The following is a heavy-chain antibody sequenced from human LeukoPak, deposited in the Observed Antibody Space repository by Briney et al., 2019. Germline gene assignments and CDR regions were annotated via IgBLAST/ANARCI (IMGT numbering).Heavy chain of an antibody. D-gene: IGHD6-19*01. CDR3: VRRPASSGAYSYFDY. J-gene: IGHJ4*02. CDR2: IYWDDDE. CDR1: GFSLSTSGVG. Sequence: ESGPTLVEPTQTLTLTGTFSGFSLSTSGVGVGWIRQPPGKALEWLGFIYWDDDERYRPSLKSRLTITKDTSKNQVVLTMTNMDPVDTATYYCVRRPASSGAYSYFDYWGQGTLVTASS. V-gene: IGHV2-5*02.